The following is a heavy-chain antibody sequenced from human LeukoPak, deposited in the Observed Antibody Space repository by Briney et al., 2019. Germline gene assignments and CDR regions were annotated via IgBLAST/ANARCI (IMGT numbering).Heavy chain of an antibody. J-gene: IGHJ4*02. CDR3: ARDMAYDAFDY. CDR2: INPDGSGT. Sequence: GGSLRLSCVDSGFTFSSSWMTWVRQAPGKGLVWVGNINPDGSGTSYADSVEGRFTISRDNAKNSLYLQINSLRVEDTAVYYCARDMAYDAFDYWGPGTLVTVSS. D-gene: IGHD4/OR15-4a*01. CDR1: GFTFSSSW. V-gene: IGHV3-7*03.